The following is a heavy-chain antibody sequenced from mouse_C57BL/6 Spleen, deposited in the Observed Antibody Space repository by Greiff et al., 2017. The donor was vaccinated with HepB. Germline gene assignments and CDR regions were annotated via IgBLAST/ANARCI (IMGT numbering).Heavy chain of an antibody. J-gene: IGHJ4*01. CDR1: GFTFSSYA. CDR2: ISSGGDYI. CDR3: TRADYYGNAMDY. V-gene: IGHV5-9-1*02. D-gene: IGHD1-1*01. Sequence: EVQWVESGEGLVKPGGSLKLSCAASGFTFSSYAMSWVRQTPEKRLEWVAYISSGGDYIYYADAVKGRFTISRDNARNTLYLQMSSLKSEDTAMYYCTRADYYGNAMDYWGQGTSVTVSS.